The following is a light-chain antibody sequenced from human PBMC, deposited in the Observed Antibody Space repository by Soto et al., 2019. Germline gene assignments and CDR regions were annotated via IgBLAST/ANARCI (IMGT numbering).Light chain of an antibody. J-gene: IGKJ5*01. V-gene: IGKV3-15*01. CDR2: RAS. Sequence: EIVMTQSPATLSVSPGERATLSCRASQNIDSNLVWYQQKPGRSPRLLIFRASTRATAIPARFSGSGSGTEFTLTISSLQSEDFAVYYYQQYHHWPPITFGQGTRLEIK. CDR3: QQYHHWPPIT. CDR1: QNIDSN.